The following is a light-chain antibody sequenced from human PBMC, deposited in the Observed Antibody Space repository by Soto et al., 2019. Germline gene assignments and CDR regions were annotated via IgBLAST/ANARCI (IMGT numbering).Light chain of an antibody. Sequence: IFMTQSPATLAVSAGERATVAXRASKSFSLKFAWYQQQLVXXTRTXXXAKXTRATGIPARFIGSGSGKEFTLTISSLQSEYFSVYYGQQYNKWTTSTFGQGTRLEIK. CDR1: KSFSLK. CDR2: AKX. CDR3: QQYNKWTTST. J-gene: IGKJ5*01. V-gene: IGKV3-15*01.